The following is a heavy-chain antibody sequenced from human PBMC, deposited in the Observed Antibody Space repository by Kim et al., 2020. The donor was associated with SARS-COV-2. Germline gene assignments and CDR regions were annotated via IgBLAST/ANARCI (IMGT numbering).Heavy chain of an antibody. V-gene: IGHV3-74*01. D-gene: IGHD3-16*01. J-gene: IGHJ4*02. CDR2: GSIT. Sequence: GSITSYADSVKGRFTISRDNAKNTLYLQMNSLRAEDTAVYYCVRGIGDSWGQGTLVTVSS. CDR3: VRGIGDS.